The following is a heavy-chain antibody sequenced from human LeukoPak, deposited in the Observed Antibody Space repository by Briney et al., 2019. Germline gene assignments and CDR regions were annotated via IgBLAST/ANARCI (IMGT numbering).Heavy chain of an antibody. CDR1: GFTFSSYW. Sequence: PGGSLRLSCAASGFTFSSYWMTWVRQAPGKGLECVATIKQDGSEKYYVDSVKGRFTISRDNAKSSLYLQMNSLRAEDTAVYYCARAGGYSRALQYWGQGTPVTVSS. CDR3: ARAGGYSRALQY. D-gene: IGHD5-18*01. J-gene: IGHJ1*01. V-gene: IGHV3-7*01. CDR2: IKQDGSEK.